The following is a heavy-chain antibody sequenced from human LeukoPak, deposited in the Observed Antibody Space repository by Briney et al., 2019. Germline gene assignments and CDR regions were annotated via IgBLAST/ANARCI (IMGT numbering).Heavy chain of an antibody. D-gene: IGHD3-16*02. Sequence: GASVKVSCKASGYTFTSYGISWVRQAPGQGLEWMGWISAYNGNTNYAQKLQGRVTMTTDTSTSTAYMELRSLRSDDTAVYYSARVLHYDYVWGSYRYTDEVDYWGQGTLVTVSS. CDR3: ARVLHYDYVWGSYRYTDEVDY. V-gene: IGHV1-18*01. J-gene: IGHJ4*02. CDR2: ISAYNGNT. CDR1: GYTFTSYG.